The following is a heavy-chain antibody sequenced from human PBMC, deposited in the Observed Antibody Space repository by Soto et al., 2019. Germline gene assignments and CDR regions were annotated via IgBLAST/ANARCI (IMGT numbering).Heavy chain of an antibody. CDR1: GFTFSSYG. Sequence: GGSLRLSCAASGFTFSSYGMHWVRQAPGKGLEWVAVISYDGSNKYYADSVKGRFTISRDNSKNTLYLQMNSLRAEDTAVYYCAKDQTYSSSPFDYWGQGTLVTVSS. D-gene: IGHD6-6*01. CDR3: AKDQTYSSSPFDY. J-gene: IGHJ4*02. V-gene: IGHV3-30*18. CDR2: ISYDGSNK.